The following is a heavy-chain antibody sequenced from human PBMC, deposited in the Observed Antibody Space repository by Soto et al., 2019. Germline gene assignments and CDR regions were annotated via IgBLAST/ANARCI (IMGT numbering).Heavy chain of an antibody. CDR1: GYTFTSYG. CDR3: ASGGPQESSDPDDYGDHGSSFDI. V-gene: IGHV1-18*01. Sequence: ASVKVSCKASGYTFTSYGISWVRQAPGQGLEWMGWISAYNGNTNYAQKLQGRVTMTTDTSTSTAYMELRSLRSDDTAVYYCASGGPQESSDPDDYGDHGSSFDIWGQGTMVTVSS. D-gene: IGHD4-17*01. CDR2: ISAYNGNT. J-gene: IGHJ3*02.